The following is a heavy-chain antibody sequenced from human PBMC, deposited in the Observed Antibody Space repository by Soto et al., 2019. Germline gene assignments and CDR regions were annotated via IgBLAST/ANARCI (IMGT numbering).Heavy chain of an antibody. V-gene: IGHV1-46*01. J-gene: IGHJ6*02. D-gene: IGHD5-12*01. CDR3: ARDGYKYFYYYGMDV. CDR2: INPSGGST. CDR1: GYTFTSYY. Sequence: ASVKVSCKASGYTFTSYYMHWVRQAPGQGLEWMGIINPSGGSTSYAQKFQGRVTMTRDTSTSTVYMELSSLRSEDTAVYYCARDGYKYFYYYGMDVWCQGTTVTGSS.